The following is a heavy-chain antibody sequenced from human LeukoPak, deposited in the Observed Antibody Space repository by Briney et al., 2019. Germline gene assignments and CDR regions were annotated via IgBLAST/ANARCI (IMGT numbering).Heavy chain of an antibody. V-gene: IGHV3-21*05. CDR1: GFTFSSHS. J-gene: IGHJ4*02. Sequence: PGGSLRLSCAASGFTFSSHSMNWVRQAPGKGLEWVSYISSSSSYTNYADSVKGRFTISRDNAKNSLYLQMNSLRAEDTAVYYCARDIHRGYDFDYWGQGTLVTVSS. D-gene: IGHD5-18*01. CDR3: ARDIHRGYDFDY. CDR2: ISSSSSYT.